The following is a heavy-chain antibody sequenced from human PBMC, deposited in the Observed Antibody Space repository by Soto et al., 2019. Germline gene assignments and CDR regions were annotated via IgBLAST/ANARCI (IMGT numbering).Heavy chain of an antibody. V-gene: IGHV4-34*01. Sequence: VQLQQWGAGLLKPSETLSLTCAVYGGSFSGYYWSWIRQPPGKGLEWIGEINHSGSTNYNPSLKSRVTISVDTSKNQFSLKLSSVTAADTAVYYCARGQKYYGAGSYYRVANWFDPWGQGTLVTVSS. CDR1: GGSFSGYY. J-gene: IGHJ5*02. D-gene: IGHD3-10*01. CDR2: INHSGST. CDR3: ARGQKYYGAGSYYRVANWFDP.